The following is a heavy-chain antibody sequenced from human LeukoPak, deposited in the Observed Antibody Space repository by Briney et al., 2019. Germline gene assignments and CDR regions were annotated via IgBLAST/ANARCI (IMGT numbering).Heavy chain of an antibody. V-gene: IGHV3-13*04. CDR3: VREGSGWYYFAL. CDR1: GFTFTNYD. J-gene: IGHJ1*01. D-gene: IGHD6-19*01. CDR2: IGIAGDT. Sequence: PGGSLSLSCAASGFTFTNYDMHWVRQVTGKGLEWVSAIGIAGDTYYPGSVRGRLTISRENAKNSLYLQMNSLRDGDTAVYYCVREGSGWYYFALWGQTTLVPVSS.